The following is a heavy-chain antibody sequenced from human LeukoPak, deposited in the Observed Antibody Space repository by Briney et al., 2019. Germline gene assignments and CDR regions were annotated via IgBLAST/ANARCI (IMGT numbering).Heavy chain of an antibody. CDR3: AKGRGYCTGGSCYSDY. CDR1: GFTFSNYA. CDR2: ISGSDGST. J-gene: IGHJ4*02. V-gene: IGHV3-23*01. D-gene: IGHD2-15*01. Sequence: GGSLRLSCTASGFTFSNYAISWVRPAPGKGLGWVSTISGSDGSTYYADSVKGRFTISRDNSKNTLYLQMNSLRVEDTAIYYCAKGRGYCTGGSCYSDYWGQGTLVTVSS.